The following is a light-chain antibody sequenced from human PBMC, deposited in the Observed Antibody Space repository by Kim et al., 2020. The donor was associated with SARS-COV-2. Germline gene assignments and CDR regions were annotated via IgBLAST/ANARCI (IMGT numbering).Light chain of an antibody. J-gene: IGLJ1*01. CDR2: DVS. CDR3: SSYTNANTRL. Sequence: GPSITLSRTGTSSDICAFHYVSWFQQHPGKAPTLLIYDVSQRPSGISNRFSGSTSGYTASLTISGLQAEDEADYYCSSYTNANTRLFGPGTKVTVL. V-gene: IGLV2-14*03. CDR1: SSDICAFHY.